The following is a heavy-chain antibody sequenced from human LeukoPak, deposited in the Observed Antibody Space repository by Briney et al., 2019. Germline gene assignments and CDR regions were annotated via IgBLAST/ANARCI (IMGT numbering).Heavy chain of an antibody. V-gene: IGHV4-59*11. CDR3: ASLGEECSSPGYYYYYMDV. Sequence: SETLSLTCTVSGGSISSHYWSWIRQPPGKGLEWIGYIYYSGSTNYNPSLKSRVTISVDTSKNQFSLKLSSVTAADTAVYYCASLGEECSSPGYYYYYMDVWGKGTTVTVSS. CDR2: IYYSGST. D-gene: IGHD6-6*01. J-gene: IGHJ6*03. CDR1: GGSISSHY.